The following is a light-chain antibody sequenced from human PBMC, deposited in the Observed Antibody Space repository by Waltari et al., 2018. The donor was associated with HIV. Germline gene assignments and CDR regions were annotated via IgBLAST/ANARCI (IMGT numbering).Light chain of an antibody. CDR2: EVS. CDR3: SSYAGSINVL. J-gene: IGLJ2*01. CDR1: RRDVGGYNY. Sequence: QSALTQPPSASGSPGQSVTISCTGTRRDVGGYNYVPWYQQHPGKAPKLLIAEVSKRPSGVPDRFSGSKSGNTASLTVSGLQAEDEADYYCSSYAGSINVLFGGGTKLAVL. V-gene: IGLV2-8*01.